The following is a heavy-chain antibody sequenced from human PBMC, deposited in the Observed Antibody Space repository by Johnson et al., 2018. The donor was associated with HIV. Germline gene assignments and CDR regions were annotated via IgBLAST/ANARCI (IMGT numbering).Heavy chain of an antibody. CDR1: AFPFDDHA. Sequence: QLVESGGGLIQPGGSLRLSCAASAFPFDDHALHWVRQAPGKGLEWVSGISWNSGSIEYADSVKGRFTISRDNAKNSLYLQMNSLRAEDTALYYCARDDGGGGDAFDIWGQGTMVTVSS. V-gene: IGHV3-9*01. J-gene: IGHJ3*02. D-gene: IGHD2-15*01. CDR2: ISWNSGSI. CDR3: ARDDGGGGDAFDI.